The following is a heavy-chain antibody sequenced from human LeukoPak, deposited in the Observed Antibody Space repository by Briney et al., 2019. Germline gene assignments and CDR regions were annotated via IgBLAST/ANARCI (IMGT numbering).Heavy chain of an antibody. D-gene: IGHD3-10*01. V-gene: IGHV4-59*08. Sequence: SETLSLTCTVYGGSIGNNYWSWLRHPPGRVLEWIGYIYFSGSTTYNPCLKRRATILLDTSKTQFSLNLTSVTATAPPVYYCAGGWFGEWTFDSWCQGTLVTVSS. CDR2: IYFSGST. CDR3: AGGWFGEWTFDS. CDR1: GGSIGNNY. J-gene: IGHJ4*02.